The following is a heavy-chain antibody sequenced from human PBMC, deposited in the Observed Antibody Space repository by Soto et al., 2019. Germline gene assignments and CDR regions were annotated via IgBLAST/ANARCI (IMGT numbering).Heavy chain of an antibody. V-gene: IGHV3-21*01. Sequence: EVQLVESGGGLVKPGGSLRLSCAASGFTFSHYTLTWVRQAPGMGLEWVSSISSSSTYIYYADSVRGRFTVSRDNAKTSLFLQMNGLRADDTAVYYCAKGPDYSNNVSRFDSWGQGTLVTVSS. J-gene: IGHJ4*02. D-gene: IGHD4-4*01. CDR2: ISSSSTYI. CDR1: GFTFSHYT. CDR3: AKGPDYSNNVSRFDS.